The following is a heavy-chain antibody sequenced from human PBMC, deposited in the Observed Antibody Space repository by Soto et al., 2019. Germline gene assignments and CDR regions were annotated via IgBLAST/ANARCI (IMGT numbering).Heavy chain of an antibody. CDR2: IGTAGDT. Sequence: GGSLRLSCAASGFTFSNAWINWVRQATGKGLEWVSAIGTAGDTYYPGSVKGRFTISRENAKNSLYLQMNSLRAGDTAVYYCARAGYEVDAFDIWGQGTMVTVSS. V-gene: IGHV3-13*01. J-gene: IGHJ3*02. D-gene: IGHD5-12*01. CDR3: ARAGYEVDAFDI. CDR1: GFTFSNAW.